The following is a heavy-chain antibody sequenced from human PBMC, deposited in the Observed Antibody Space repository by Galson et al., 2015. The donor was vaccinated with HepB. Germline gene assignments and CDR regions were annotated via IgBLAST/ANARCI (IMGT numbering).Heavy chain of an antibody. J-gene: IGHJ1*01. V-gene: IGHV3-53*01. CDR3: VRDGVTTFGEYFQV. Sequence: SLRLSCAGSGFTGSSNYMTWVRQAPGQGLEWVSTIYGAGNTYHADSVKGRFTIFRDNSKNTLYLQMSSLRPEDTAVYYCVRDGVTTFGEYFQVWGQGSLVIVSS. CDR2: IYGAGNT. CDR1: GFTGSSNY. D-gene: IGHD3-3*01.